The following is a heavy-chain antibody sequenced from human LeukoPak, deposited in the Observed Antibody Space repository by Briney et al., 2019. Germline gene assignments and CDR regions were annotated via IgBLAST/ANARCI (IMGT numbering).Heavy chain of an antibody. V-gene: IGHV3-7*01. CDR2: IKQDGSEK. J-gene: IGHJ4*02. D-gene: IGHD6-19*01. Sequence: GGSLRLSCAASGFTFSSYWMSWVRQAPGKGLEWVANIKQDGSEKYYVDSVKGRFTISRDNAKNTLYLQMNSLRAEDTAVYYCAREWRSKTIAVAGTFDYWGQGTLVTVSS. CDR1: GFTFSSYW. CDR3: AREWRSKTIAVAGTFDY.